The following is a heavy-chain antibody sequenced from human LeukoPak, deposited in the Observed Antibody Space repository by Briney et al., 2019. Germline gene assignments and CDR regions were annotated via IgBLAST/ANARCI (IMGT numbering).Heavy chain of an antibody. CDR3: ARLPYYDSSGYYSFDY. V-gene: IGHV5-10-1*01. D-gene: IGHD3-22*01. Sequence: GESLRISCKGSGYSFISYWISWVRQMPGKGLEWMGRIDPSDSYTNYSPSFQGHVTISADKSISTAYLQWSSLKASDTAMYYCARLPYYDSSGYYSFDYWGQGTLVTVSS. CDR1: GYSFISYW. CDR2: IDPSDSYT. J-gene: IGHJ4*02.